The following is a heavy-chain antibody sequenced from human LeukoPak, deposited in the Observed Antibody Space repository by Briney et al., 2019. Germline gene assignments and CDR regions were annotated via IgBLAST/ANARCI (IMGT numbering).Heavy chain of an antibody. J-gene: IGHJ5*02. Sequence: PGGSLRLSCAASGFTFSSYGMHWVRRAPGKGLEWVTSIHPHGSDKYYTDSVRGRFTISRDNSENTLHLQMNSLSVEDTAVYYCAKQGHYYDGSGYFDPWGQGTLVTVSS. CDR2: IHPHGSDK. D-gene: IGHD3-22*01. CDR1: GFTFSSYG. V-gene: IGHV3-30*02. CDR3: AKQGHYYDGSGYFDP.